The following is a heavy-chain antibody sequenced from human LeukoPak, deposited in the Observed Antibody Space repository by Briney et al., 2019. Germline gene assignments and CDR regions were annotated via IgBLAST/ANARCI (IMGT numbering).Heavy chain of an antibody. J-gene: IGHJ6*02. CDR3: ARIGVEVPAASPYYYYGMDV. Sequence: GGSLRLSCAASGFTFSSYWMSWVRQAPGKGLEWVANIKQDGSEKYYVDSVKGRFTISRDNAKNSLYLQMNSLRAEDTAVYYCARIGVEVPAASPYYYYGMDVWGQGTTVTVSS. CDR1: GFTFSSYW. CDR2: IKQDGSEK. D-gene: IGHD2-2*01. V-gene: IGHV3-7*01.